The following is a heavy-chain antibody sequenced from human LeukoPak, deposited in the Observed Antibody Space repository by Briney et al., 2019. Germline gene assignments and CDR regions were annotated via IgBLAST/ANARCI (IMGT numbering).Heavy chain of an antibody. D-gene: IGHD3-10*01. CDR1: GYTFTGYY. CDR2: MNPNSGNT. CDR3: ARRFSGSGSPITY. J-gene: IGHJ4*02. V-gene: IGHV1-8*02. Sequence: ASVKVSCKASGYTFTGYYMHWVRQVPGQGLEWMGWMNPNSGNTGYAQKFQVRVTMTRSTSISTAYMELSSLRSEDTAVYYCARRFSGSGSPITYWGQGTLVTVSS.